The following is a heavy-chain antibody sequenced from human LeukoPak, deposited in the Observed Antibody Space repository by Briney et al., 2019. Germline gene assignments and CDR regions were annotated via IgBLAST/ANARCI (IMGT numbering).Heavy chain of an antibody. CDR2: ISSSSSYI. Sequence: GGSLRLSCAASGFTFSSYSMSWVRQAPGKGLEWVSSISSSSSYIYYADSVKGRFTISRDNAKNSLYLQMNSLRAEDTAVYYCARDNLWFRELYYFDYWGQGTLVTVSS. D-gene: IGHD3-10*01. CDR1: GFTFSSYS. CDR3: ARDNLWFRELYYFDY. V-gene: IGHV3-21*01. J-gene: IGHJ4*02.